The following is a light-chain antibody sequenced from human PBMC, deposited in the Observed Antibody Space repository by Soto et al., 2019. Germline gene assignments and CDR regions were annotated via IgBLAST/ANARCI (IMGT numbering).Light chain of an antibody. CDR1: SGDVGTYNL. Sequence: QSALTQPASVSGSPGQSITISCTGTSGDVGTYNLVSWYQHHLGKAPKLMIYAGSNRPSGVSHRFSGSQSGNTASLTISGLQAEDEADYYCSSYAGAVAFGGGTKLTVL. CDR2: AGS. CDR3: SSYAGAVA. V-gene: IGLV2-23*01. J-gene: IGLJ2*01.